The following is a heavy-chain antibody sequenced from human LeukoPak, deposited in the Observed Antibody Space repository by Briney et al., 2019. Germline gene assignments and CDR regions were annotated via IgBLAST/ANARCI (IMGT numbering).Heavy chain of an antibody. CDR1: GFTFSDHY. V-gene: IGHV3-72*01. J-gene: IGHJ2*01. Sequence: GGSLRLSCAASGFTFSDHYMDWVRQAPGKGLEWVARTRNKAKSYTTEYAASVKGRFTISRDDSKNSLYLQMNSLKTEDTAVYYCVRGGPDRTYWYFDLWGRGTLVTVSS. CDR2: TRNKAKSYTT. CDR3: VRGGPDRTYWYFDL. D-gene: IGHD1-14*01.